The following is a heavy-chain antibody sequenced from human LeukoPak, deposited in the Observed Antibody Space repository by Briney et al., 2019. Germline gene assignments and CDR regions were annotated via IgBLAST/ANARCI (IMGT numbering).Heavy chain of an antibody. CDR2: IYYSGST. CDR3: ARGVFIPTLNWFDP. D-gene: IGHD3-16*02. CDR1: GGSFSGYY. V-gene: IGHV4-59*08. J-gene: IGHJ5*02. Sequence: PSETLSLTCAVYGGSFSGYYWSWIRQPPGKGLEWIGYIYYSGSTNYNPSLKSRVTISVDTSKNQFSLKLSSVTAADTAVYYCARGVFIPTLNWFDPWGQGTLVTVSS.